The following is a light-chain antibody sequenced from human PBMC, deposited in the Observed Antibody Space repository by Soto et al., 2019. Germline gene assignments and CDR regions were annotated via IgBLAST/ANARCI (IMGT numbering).Light chain of an antibody. V-gene: IGLV1-51*02. CDR1: SSNIGNNY. CDR3: QSHDSSLHASV. CDR2: ENN. J-gene: IGLJ1*01. Sequence: QSVLTQPPSVSAAPGQKVTISCSGSSSNIGNNYVSWYQQLPGTAPKLLIYENNKRPSGIPDRFSGSKSGSSASLAITGLQAEDEADYYCQSHDSSLHASVFGTGTKVTVL.